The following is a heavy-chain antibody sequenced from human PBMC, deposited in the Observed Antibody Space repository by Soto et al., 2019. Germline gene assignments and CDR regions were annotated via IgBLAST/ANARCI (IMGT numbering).Heavy chain of an antibody. J-gene: IGHJ3*01. V-gene: IGHV1-18*04. D-gene: IGHD3-3*01. CDR1: VFTSSG. CDR3: AREGILGLFDAYDL. Sequence: TSVKVSCKASVFTSSGISWVRQAPGQRLEWMGWISTHNGNTIYAQKFQGRVIMTMDTSTTTVYMELRSLRPDDTAVYLCAREGILGLFDAYDLWGQGTMVTVSS. CDR2: ISTHNGNT.